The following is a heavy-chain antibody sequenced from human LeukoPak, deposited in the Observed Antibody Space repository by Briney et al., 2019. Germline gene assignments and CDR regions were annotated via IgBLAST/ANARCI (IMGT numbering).Heavy chain of an antibody. V-gene: IGHV4-34*01. J-gene: IGHJ6*02. CDR3: ASRYCSSISCPNRPYGMDV. D-gene: IGHD2-2*01. CDR1: GGSFSGYH. CDR2: INHSGST. Sequence: SVTLSLTCAVYGGSFSGYHCSWIRQPPGKGLEWIGEINHSGSTNYNPSLKSRLTISVDTSKNQFSLKLSSVTAADTAVYYCASRYCSSISCPNRPYGMDVWGQGTTVTVSS.